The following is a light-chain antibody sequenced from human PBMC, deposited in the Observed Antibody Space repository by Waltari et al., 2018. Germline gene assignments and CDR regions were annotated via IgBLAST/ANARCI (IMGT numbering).Light chain of an antibody. CDR3: QQYSRSPLS. Sequence: DIQMTQSPSSLSASVGDRVTITCRASQGISSWLAWYQQKPGKAPNLLIYKTSNLESGVPSRFSGIGSVTDFTLTINSLQPEDFATYYCQQYSRSPLSFGQGTKLEI. CDR2: KTS. CDR1: QGISSW. V-gene: IGKV1-5*03. J-gene: IGKJ2*03.